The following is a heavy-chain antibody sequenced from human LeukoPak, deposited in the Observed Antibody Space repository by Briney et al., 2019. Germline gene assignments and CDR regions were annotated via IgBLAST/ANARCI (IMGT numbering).Heavy chain of an antibody. V-gene: IGHV1-18*01. D-gene: IGHD1-26*01. CDR3: AREWDGPILDV. CDR1: GYTFTTYG. CDR2: ISPYNGNT. Sequence: GASVKVSCKTSGYTFTTYGITWVRQAPGQGLEWMGWISPYNGNTNYAQKLQGRVNMTSDTSTRTVYMELRSLISDDTAIYYCAREWDGPILDVWGRGTTVTVSS. J-gene: IGHJ6*04.